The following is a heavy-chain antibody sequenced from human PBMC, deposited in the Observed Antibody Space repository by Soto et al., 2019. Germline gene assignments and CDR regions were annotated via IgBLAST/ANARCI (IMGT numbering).Heavy chain of an antibody. D-gene: IGHD6-13*01. CDR1: GYSFNYYS. J-gene: IGHJ4*02. CDR2: ITAANGNT. V-gene: IGHV1-3*01. CDR3: VRAAGPSDY. Sequence: QVQLVQSGAEVKKPGASVKISCRASGYSFNYYSIHWVRQAPGQSLEWMGWITAANGNTKYSQKFQGRVTLARDTSASTAFREVKRRTSEDTAGYYGVRAAGPSDYWGQGTLVTVSS.